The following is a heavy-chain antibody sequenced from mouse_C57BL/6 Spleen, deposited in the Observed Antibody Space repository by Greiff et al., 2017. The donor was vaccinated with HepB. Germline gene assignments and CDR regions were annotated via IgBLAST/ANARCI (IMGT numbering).Heavy chain of an antibody. CDR2: INPSNGGT. Sequence: QVQLQQPGTELVKPGASVKLSCKASGSTFTSYWMHWVKQRPGQGLEWIGNINPSNGGTNYNEKFKSKATLTVDKSSSTAYMQLSSLTSEDSAVYYCARYTTVVYWYFDVWGTGTTVTVSS. V-gene: IGHV1-53*01. CDR1: GSTFTSYW. J-gene: IGHJ1*03. CDR3: ARYTTVVYWYFDV. D-gene: IGHD1-1*01.